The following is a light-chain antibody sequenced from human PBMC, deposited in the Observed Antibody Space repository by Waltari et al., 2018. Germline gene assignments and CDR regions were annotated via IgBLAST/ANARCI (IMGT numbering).Light chain of an antibody. J-gene: IGLJ1*01. CDR1: GPTIGAGYD. CDR3: QSYDSSLSAYV. V-gene: IGLV1-40*01. Sequence: QSVLTQPPSASGAPGQTVTIPCTGRGPTIGAGYDPHWYQVLPRPAPKLPIYGNKNRPSGVPDRFSGSRSGPSASLTITGLQPEDEADYYCQSYDSSLSAYVFGGGTKVTVL. CDR2: GNK.